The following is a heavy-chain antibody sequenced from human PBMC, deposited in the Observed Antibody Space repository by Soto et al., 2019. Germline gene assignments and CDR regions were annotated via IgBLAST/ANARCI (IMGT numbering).Heavy chain of an antibody. J-gene: IGHJ4*02. CDR2: IHHSGSA. Sequence: QVQLQESGPGLVKPSQTLSLTCTVSGGSINSANHYWSWIRQHPGKGLEWIGYIHHSGSAYYNPSLKSRALISVDTSKDHFSLNLTSVTAADTAVYYCAIMIIGMWFYFDYWGQGTLVTVSS. V-gene: IGHV4-31*03. CDR3: AIMIIGMWFYFDY. D-gene: IGHD3-22*01. CDR1: GGSINSANHY.